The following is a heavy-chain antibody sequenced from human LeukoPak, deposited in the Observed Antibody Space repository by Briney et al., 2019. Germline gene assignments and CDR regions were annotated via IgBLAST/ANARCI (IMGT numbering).Heavy chain of an antibody. CDR1: GFMFSSYW. CDR2: IKQDGSEK. CDR3: ARKYASGTYPLDY. V-gene: IGHV3-7*03. J-gene: IGHJ4*02. Sequence: GGSLRLSCAASGFMFSSYWMTWVRQAPGKGLEWVANIKQDGSEKYNVDSVKGRFTISRGNAKNTLYLQMSSLRVEDTAVYYCARKYASGTYPLDYWGQGILVTVSS. D-gene: IGHD3-10*01.